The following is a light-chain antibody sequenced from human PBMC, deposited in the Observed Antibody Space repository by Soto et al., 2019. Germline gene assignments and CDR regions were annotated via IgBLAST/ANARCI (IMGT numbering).Light chain of an antibody. Sequence: QSVLTQAPSASGTPGQRVTISCSGSSSNIGSNAVNWYQQLPGTAPKLLIHSNNQRPSGVPDRFSGSKSGTSASLAISGLQSEDEADYHCAAWDDSLNGPVFGGGTKLTVL. V-gene: IGLV1-44*01. J-gene: IGLJ2*01. CDR3: AAWDDSLNGPV. CDR1: SSNIGSNA. CDR2: SNN.